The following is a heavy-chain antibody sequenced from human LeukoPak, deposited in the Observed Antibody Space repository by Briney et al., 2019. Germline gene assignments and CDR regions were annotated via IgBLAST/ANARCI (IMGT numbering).Heavy chain of an antibody. CDR2: IKGDESSI. Sequence: QPGGSLRLSCAASAFTFSSYWMHWVRQAPGKGLEWVSRIKGDESSINYADSVEGRFTISRDNSKDTLYLQLNSLRAEDTAVYFCAKGSSRIYYDNTAYFDYWGQGTLVTVSS. J-gene: IGHJ4*02. CDR3: AKGSSRIYYDNTAYFDY. D-gene: IGHD3-22*01. V-gene: IGHV3-74*01. CDR1: AFTFSSYW.